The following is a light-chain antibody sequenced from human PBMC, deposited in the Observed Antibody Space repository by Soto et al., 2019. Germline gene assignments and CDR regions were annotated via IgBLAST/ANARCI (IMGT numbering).Light chain of an antibody. CDR1: QDVDSNF. Sequence: EIVLTQSPGTLSLSPGERATLSCRASQDVDSNFLAWYQQRPGQAPRLLIYGSSRRATGIPDRFSGSGCGTYSPPPISGGGPEDIALFFCHHYYPPITFGGGTKGGVK. J-gene: IGKJ4*01. V-gene: IGKV3-20*01. CDR2: GSS. CDR3: HHYYPPIT.